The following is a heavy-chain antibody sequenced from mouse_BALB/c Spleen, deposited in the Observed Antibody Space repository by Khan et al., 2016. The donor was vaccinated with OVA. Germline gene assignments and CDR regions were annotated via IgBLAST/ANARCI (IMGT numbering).Heavy chain of an antibody. D-gene: IGHD1-2*01. CDR3: VRSGYGSFAL. Sequence: VQLKQSGPEVVKPGASVKISCKASGYTFTDYNVDWVKQRHGKSLEWIGYFFPHSVGSGYYQKFKTQATLTVDISSSTAYMDLRNLQPQYSAVFYWVRSGYGSFALWGQGTLVTVSS. CDR2: FFPHSVGS. V-gene: IGHV1S29*02. J-gene: IGHJ3*01. CDR1: GYTFTDYN.